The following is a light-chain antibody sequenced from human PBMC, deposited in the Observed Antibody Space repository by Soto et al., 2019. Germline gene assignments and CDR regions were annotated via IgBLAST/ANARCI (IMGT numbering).Light chain of an antibody. CDR3: QQCFWNWT. CDR2: XAS. CDR1: QNLXTS. Sequence: IQLTQCPSTLSASVGESVTITCRASQNLXTSLAWYQKTPGKAPKVLNYXASSFESVVPSRFGGSGCETEFTISITSLQADDVGTYCCQQCFWNWTFGQGTKVDIK. J-gene: IGKJ1*01. V-gene: IGKV1-5*01.